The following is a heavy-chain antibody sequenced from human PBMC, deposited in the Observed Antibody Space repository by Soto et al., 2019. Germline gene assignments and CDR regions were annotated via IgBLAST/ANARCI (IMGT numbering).Heavy chain of an antibody. CDR2: IYYSGST. CDR1: GGSISSYY. V-gene: IGHV4-59*01. J-gene: IGHJ4*02. CDR3: ARESHYYDSSGYFDR. Sequence: QVQLQESGPGLVKPSETLSLTCTVSGGSISSYYWSWIRQPPGKGLEWIGHIYYSGSTNYNPSLKLRVPSTVETSNHQFSLKLSPVTAADTAVYYCARESHYYDSSGYFDRWGQGTLVTVSS. D-gene: IGHD3-22*01.